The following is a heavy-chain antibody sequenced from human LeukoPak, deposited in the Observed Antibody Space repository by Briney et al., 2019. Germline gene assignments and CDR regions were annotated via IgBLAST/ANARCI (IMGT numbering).Heavy chain of an antibody. CDR2: ISGSGGST. D-gene: IGHD3-22*01. Sequence: GGSLRLSCAASGFTFSSYAMSWVRQAPGKGLEWVSAISGSGGSTCYADSVKGRFTISRDNSENTLYLQMNSLRAEDTAVYYCAKDTLYYDSSGYYEGSAYWGQGTLVTVSS. J-gene: IGHJ4*02. CDR1: GFTFSSYA. V-gene: IGHV3-23*01. CDR3: AKDTLYYDSSGYYEGSAY.